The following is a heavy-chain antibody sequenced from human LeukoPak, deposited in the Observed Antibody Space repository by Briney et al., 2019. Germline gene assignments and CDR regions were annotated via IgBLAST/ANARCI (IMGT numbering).Heavy chain of an antibody. CDR1: GFTFSYYN. J-gene: IGHJ3*02. CDR2: ISSSSNHI. CDR3: ARDLAGYGGAFDI. Sequence: PGGSLRLSCAASGFTFSYYNMNWVRQAPGKGLEWVSSISSSSNHIYYADSVKGLFTISRDNSKSSLYLQMNSLRAEDTAVYYCARDLAGYGGAFDIWGQGTMVTV. D-gene: IGHD5-12*01. V-gene: IGHV3-21*01.